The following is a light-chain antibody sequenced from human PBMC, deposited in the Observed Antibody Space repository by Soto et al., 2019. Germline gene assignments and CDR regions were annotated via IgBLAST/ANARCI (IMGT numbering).Light chain of an antibody. CDR2: GAS. Sequence: DIQMTQSPSSLSASVGAGVSITCQASQDIRTSLSWFQQKPGRAPKLLIYGASNLETGVPSRFRGSGSGRDFTFTISSLQPEDIATYYCQQYDNLPPFTFGPGTKVEIK. CDR1: QDIRTS. CDR3: QQYDNLPPFT. V-gene: IGKV1-33*01. J-gene: IGKJ3*01.